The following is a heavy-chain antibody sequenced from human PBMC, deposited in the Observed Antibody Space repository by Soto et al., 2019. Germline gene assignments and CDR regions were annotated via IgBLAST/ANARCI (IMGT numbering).Heavy chain of an antibody. CDR3: ARGYCSGGSCSNWFDP. V-gene: IGHV1-2*04. D-gene: IGHD2-15*01. CDR2: INPNSGGT. J-gene: IGHJ5*02. CDR1: GYTFTGYY. Sequence: QVQLVQSGAGVKKPGASVKVSCKASGYTFTGYYMHWVRQAPGQGLEWMGWINPNSGGTNYAQKFQGWVTMTRDTSISTAYMELSRLRSDDTAVYYCARGYCSGGSCSNWFDPWGQGTLVTVSS.